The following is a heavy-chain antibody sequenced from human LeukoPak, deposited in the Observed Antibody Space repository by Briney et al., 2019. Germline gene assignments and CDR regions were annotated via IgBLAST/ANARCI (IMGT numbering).Heavy chain of an antibody. V-gene: IGHV3-11*01. J-gene: IGHJ4*02. Sequence: PGGSLRLSCDASGFSLSDYYMSWIRESPGKGLEWVWYITSGAGSTECADSVKGRFTISRDKAKNSVALQLNSLRAEDTAVYYCTKDRRGTYYAFESWGQGTLVTVSS. D-gene: IGHD3-16*01. CDR2: ITSGAGST. CDR3: TKDRRGTYYAFES. CDR1: GFSLSDYY.